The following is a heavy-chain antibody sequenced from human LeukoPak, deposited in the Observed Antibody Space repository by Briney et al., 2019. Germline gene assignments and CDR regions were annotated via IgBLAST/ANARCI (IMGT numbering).Heavy chain of an antibody. CDR2: ISDDSNYI. CDR1: GFTFSDYS. D-gene: IGHD3-16*01. V-gene: IGHV3-21*01. J-gene: IGHJ3*02. CDR3: AKTLRISTFDI. Sequence: PGGSLRLSCAASGFTFSDYSMNWVRQAPGKGLEWVSSISDDSNYIYYADSVKGRFTISRDNSKNTLYLQMNSLRAEDTAVYYCAKTLRISTFDIWGQGTMVTVSS.